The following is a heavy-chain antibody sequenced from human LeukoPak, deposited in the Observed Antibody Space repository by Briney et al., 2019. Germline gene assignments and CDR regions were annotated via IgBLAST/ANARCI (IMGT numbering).Heavy chain of an antibody. Sequence: GGSLKLSCAASGITFDGSPIHWVRQASGKGLEWVGRIRSKTNNYATGYAALVKGTFLISRDDSKNMSYLQMNSLKTEDTAVYYCQAYYYYYMDVWGKGTTVTVS. J-gene: IGHJ6*03. CDR3: QAYYYYYMDV. CDR1: GITFDGSP. CDR2: IRSKTNNYAT. V-gene: IGHV3-73*01.